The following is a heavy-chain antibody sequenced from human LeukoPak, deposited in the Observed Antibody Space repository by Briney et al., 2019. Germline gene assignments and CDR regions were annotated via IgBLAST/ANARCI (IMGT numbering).Heavy chain of an antibody. D-gene: IGHD2-2*01. CDR1: GGSISSSSYY. CDR2: IYYSGST. Sequence: SETLSLTCTVSGGSISSSSYYWGWIRQPPRKGLEWIGSIYYSGSTYYNPSLKSRVTISVDTSKNQFSLKLSSVTAADTAVYYCARLGYCSSTSCFPPDYWGQGTLVTVSS. J-gene: IGHJ4*02. CDR3: ARLGYCSSTSCFPPDY. V-gene: IGHV4-39*01.